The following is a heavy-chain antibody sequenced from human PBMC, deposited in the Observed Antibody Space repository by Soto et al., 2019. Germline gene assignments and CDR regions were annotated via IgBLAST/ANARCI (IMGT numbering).Heavy chain of an antibody. CDR1: GFSLSNSGVG. Sequence: QITLKESGPTLVNPTQTLTLTCTFSGFSLSNSGVGVGWIRQPPGKALEWLALIYWDDDKRDSPSLKSRLTITKDTSKNQVVLTMTNMDPVDTATYDCANSGIAAAFDYWGQGTLVTVSS. J-gene: IGHJ4*02. CDR3: ANSGIAAAFDY. CDR2: IYWDDDK. V-gene: IGHV2-5*02. D-gene: IGHD6-13*01.